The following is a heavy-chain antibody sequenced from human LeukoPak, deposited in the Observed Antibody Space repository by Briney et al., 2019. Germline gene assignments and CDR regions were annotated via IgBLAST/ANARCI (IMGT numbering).Heavy chain of an antibody. D-gene: IGHD2-15*01. V-gene: IGHV4-34*01. J-gene: IGHJ4*02. CDR1: GGSFSGYY. CDR3: VRDRKLTY. Sequence: PSETLSLTCAVYGGSFSGYYWSWIRQPPGKGLEWIGEINHSGSTNYNPSLKSRVTISVDTSKNQFSLKLTSVTAADTAVYYCVRDRKLTYWGQGTLDTVSS. CDR2: INHSGST.